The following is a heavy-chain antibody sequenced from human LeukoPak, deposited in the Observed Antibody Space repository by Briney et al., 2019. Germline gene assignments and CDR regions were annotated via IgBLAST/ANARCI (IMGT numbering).Heavy chain of an antibody. CDR3: ARPVVLGAYLRGAYYFDS. Sequence: GGSLRLSCAASGFTFSNYGMHWVRQAPGKGLEWAAVIWYDGSDKYHADSVKGRFTISRDNSKNTLYLQMNSLRVEDTAVYYCARPVVLGAYLRGAYYFDSWGQGTLVTVSS. J-gene: IGHJ4*02. V-gene: IGHV3-33*01. CDR2: IWYDGSDK. CDR1: GFTFSNYG. D-gene: IGHD3-16*01.